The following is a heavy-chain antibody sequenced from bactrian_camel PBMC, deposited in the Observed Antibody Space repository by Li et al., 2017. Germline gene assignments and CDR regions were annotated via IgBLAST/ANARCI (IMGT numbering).Heavy chain of an antibody. CDR3: AGDRSYGAWYMESQYKY. Sequence: HVQLVESGGGSVQAGGTLRLSCVASGRTDSYNVMGWFRQVPGKEREAVAAITTGGSSTMYHDSVKGRFTISRESGKNTVHLQMNSLMPEDSGVYYCAGDRSYGAWYMESQYKYWGRGTQVTVS. J-gene: IGHJ4*01. CDR1: GRTDSYNV. D-gene: IGHD6*01. CDR2: ITTGGSST. V-gene: IGHV3S53*01.